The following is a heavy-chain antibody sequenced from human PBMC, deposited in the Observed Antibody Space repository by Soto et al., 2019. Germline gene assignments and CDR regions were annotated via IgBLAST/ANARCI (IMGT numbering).Heavy chain of an antibody. J-gene: IGHJ6*02. Sequence: SVKVSCKASGGTFKNCVISWVRQAPGQGLEWMGGIIPLFGTTDFAQRFQGRLTITTDESTTTAYMELSRLRSEDTATYYCAAELGFGKLSVVWGQGTTVTVSS. CDR2: IIPLFGTT. D-gene: IGHD3-10*01. V-gene: IGHV1-69*05. CDR1: GGTFKNCV. CDR3: AAELGFGKLSVV.